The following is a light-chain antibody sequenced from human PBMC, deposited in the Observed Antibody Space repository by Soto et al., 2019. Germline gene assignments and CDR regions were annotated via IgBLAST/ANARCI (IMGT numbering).Light chain of an antibody. J-gene: IGKJ1*01. CDR1: QSISNY. Sequence: DIQMTQSPSSLSASVGDRVTITCRASQSISNYLAWYQQKPGKVPKLLIYAASTLQSGVPSRFSGSGSGTDFTLPISSLQPEDVATYYCQKYNSAPWTFGQGTKVEIK. CDR2: AAS. CDR3: QKYNSAPWT. V-gene: IGKV1-27*01.